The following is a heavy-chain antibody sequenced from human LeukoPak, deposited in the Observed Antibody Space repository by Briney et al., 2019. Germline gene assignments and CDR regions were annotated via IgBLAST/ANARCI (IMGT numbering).Heavy chain of an antibody. V-gene: IGHV1-8*03. CDR1: GYTFTSYD. J-gene: IGHJ5*02. CDR2: MNPNSGNT. Sequence: GASVKVSCKASGYTFTSYDINWVRQATGQGLEWMGWMNPNSGNTGYAQKFQGRVTITRNTSISTAYMGLSSLRSEDTAVYYCARGRSQNWFDPWGQGTLVTVSS. CDR3: ARGRSQNWFDP.